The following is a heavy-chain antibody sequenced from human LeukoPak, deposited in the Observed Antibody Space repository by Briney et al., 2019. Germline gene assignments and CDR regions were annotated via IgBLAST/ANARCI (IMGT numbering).Heavy chain of an antibody. D-gene: IGHD2-2*01. CDR1: GGSLNISSYY. V-gene: IGHV4-39*01. CDR3: ARSQATAMVSDY. J-gene: IGHJ4*02. Sequence: PSETLSLTCTVSGGSLNISSYYWGWIRQPPGKGLEWIGSIYYSGRTYYNPSLKIRVTIFVDTSENQFSLKLNSVTAADTAVYYCARSQATAMVSDYWGQGTLVTVSS. CDR2: IYYSGRT.